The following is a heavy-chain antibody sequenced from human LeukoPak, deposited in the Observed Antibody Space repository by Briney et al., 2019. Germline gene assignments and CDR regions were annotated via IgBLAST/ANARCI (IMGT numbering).Heavy chain of an antibody. D-gene: IGHD2-2*01. CDR2: ISSNGGST. CDR1: GFTFSSYA. J-gene: IGHJ4*02. CDR3: ARGRGLYCSSTSCSSFDY. V-gene: IGHV3-64*01. Sequence: GGSLRLSCAASGFTFSSYAMHWVRQAPGKGLEYVSAISSNGGSTYYANSVKGRFTISRDNSKNTLYLQMGSLRAEDMAVYYCARGRGLYCSSTSCSSFDYWCQGTLVTVSS.